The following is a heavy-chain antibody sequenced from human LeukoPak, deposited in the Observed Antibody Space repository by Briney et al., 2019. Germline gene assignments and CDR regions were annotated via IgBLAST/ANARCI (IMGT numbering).Heavy chain of an antibody. CDR2: MYDSWST. CDR1: GGGSISSHY. CDR3: ATIKRGNIYGYFDF. V-gene: IGHV4-59*11. J-gene: IGHJ4*02. Sequence: SETLSLTCTVSGGGSISSHYWSWIRQPPGMGLEWIGYMYDSWSTKDNPSLKSRVTLSADTSKNQFSLRLSSVTAADTAVYYCATIKRGNIYGYFDFWGQGILVTVSS. D-gene: IGHD5-18*01.